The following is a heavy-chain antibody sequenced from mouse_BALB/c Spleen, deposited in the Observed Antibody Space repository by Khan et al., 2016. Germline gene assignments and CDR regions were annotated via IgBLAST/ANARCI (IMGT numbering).Heavy chain of an antibody. CDR1: GYSITSHYS. CDR2: IHYSGST. V-gene: IGHV3-1*02. CDR3: ATSSSCYWYYFDY. Sequence: EVQLQESGPDLVKPSQSVSLTCTVTGYSITSHYSWHWIRHFPGNKVEWMGYIHYSGSTDFNPSLKSRNSITRDTSKNQFFLQLNSVTTEDTATXYCATSSSCYWYYFDYWRQGTTLTVSS. D-gene: IGHD3-1*01. J-gene: IGHJ2*01.